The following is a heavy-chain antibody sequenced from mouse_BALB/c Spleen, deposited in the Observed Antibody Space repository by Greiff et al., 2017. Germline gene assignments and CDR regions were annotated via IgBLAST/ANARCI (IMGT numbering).Heavy chain of an antibody. D-gene: IGHD1-1*01. Sequence: QVQLQQSGAELMKPGASVKISCKATGYTFSSYWIEWVKQRPGHGLEWIGEILPGSGSTNYNEKFKGKATFTADTSSNTAYMQLSSLTSEDSAVYYCASVYYGSSRYYAMDYWGQGTSVTVSS. CDR1: GYTFSSYW. CDR2: ILPGSGST. V-gene: IGHV1-9*01. J-gene: IGHJ4*01. CDR3: ASVYYGSSRYYAMDY.